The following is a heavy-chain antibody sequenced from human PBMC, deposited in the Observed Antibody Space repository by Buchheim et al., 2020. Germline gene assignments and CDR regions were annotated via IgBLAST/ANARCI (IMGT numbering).Heavy chain of an antibody. CDR2: IYYSGST. D-gene: IGHD1-26*01. CDR3: ANVLGTTTWFAFDI. J-gene: IGHJ3*02. CDR1: DGSVTSGSYY. Sequence: QVQLQESGPGLVKASETLSLSCTVSDGSVTSGSYYWNWIRQAPGKGLEWIGYIYYSGSTKYNPSFKSRATMSIDTSKNRFSLELNSVTAADTAVYFCANVLGTTTWFAFDIWGQGT. V-gene: IGHV4-61*01.